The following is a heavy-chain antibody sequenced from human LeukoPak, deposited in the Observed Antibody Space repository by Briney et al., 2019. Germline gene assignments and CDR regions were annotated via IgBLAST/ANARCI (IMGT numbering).Heavy chain of an antibody. CDR2: ISSGSDYI. Sequence: GGSLRLSCAASGFTFSSYSMTWVRQAPGKGLEWVSSISSGSDYIFYADSVKGRFTISRDNSKKTVYMQMNTLTPEDTAVYYCAKDRSGGVTGMVYWGQGTLVTVSS. J-gene: IGHJ4*02. D-gene: IGHD2-21*02. CDR3: AKDRSGGVTGMVY. CDR1: GFTFSSYS. V-gene: IGHV3-21*01.